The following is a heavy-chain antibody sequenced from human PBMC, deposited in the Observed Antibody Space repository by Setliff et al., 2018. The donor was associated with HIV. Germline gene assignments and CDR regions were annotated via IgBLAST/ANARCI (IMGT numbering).Heavy chain of an antibody. CDR3: ARDLTVPTITGTPPSY. CDR2: IKQDGSEK. Sequence: GGSLRLSCAASGFTFSSYWMSWVRQAPGKGLEWVANIKQDGSEKYYVDSVKGRFTISRDNAKNSVYLQMHSLRAEDTAVYFCARDLTVPTITGTPPSYWGHGTLVTVSS. J-gene: IGHJ4*01. V-gene: IGHV3-7*01. CDR1: GFTFSSYW. D-gene: IGHD1-20*01.